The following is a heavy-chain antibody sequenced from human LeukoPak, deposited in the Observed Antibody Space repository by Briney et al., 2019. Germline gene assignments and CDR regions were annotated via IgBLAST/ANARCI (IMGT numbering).Heavy chain of an antibody. CDR3: ARRGGQQLGRGDFDY. D-gene: IGHD6-13*01. CDR2: ISTRRDYI. V-gene: IGHV3-21*01. Sequence: KPGGSLRLSCTSSGFTFSDYSMNWVRQAPGKGLEWVSAISTRRDYIYYTDSVKGLFTLSRDNAKNSLYLQMNSLRAEDTGVYYCARRGGQQLGRGDFDYWGQGTLVTVSS. CDR1: GFTFSDYS. J-gene: IGHJ4*02.